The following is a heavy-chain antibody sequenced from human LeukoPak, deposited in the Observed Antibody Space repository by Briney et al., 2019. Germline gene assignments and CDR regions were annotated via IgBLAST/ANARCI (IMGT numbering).Heavy chain of an antibody. CDR3: AKELLWFGEQDY. V-gene: IGHV3-74*01. CDR1: GFTFSSYW. J-gene: IGHJ4*02. Sequence: GGSLRLSCAASGFTFSSYWMHWVRQAPGKGLVWVSRINSDGSSTSYADSVKGRFTISRDNAKNTLYLQMNSLRAEDTAVYYCAKELLWFGEQDYWGQRTLVTVSS. CDR2: INSDGSST. D-gene: IGHD3-10*01.